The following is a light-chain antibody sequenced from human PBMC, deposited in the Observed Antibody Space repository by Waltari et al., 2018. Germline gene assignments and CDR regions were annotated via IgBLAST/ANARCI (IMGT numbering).Light chain of an antibody. CDR1: QGISSY. CDR2: AAS. Sequence: AIRMTQSPSSFSASTGDRVTITCRASQGISSYLAWYQQKPGKAPKLLIYAASTLQSGVPSRFRGSGSGTDFTLTISCLQSEDFATYYCQQYYSYPLLTFGGGTKVEIK. J-gene: IGKJ4*01. CDR3: QQYYSYPLLT. V-gene: IGKV1-8*01.